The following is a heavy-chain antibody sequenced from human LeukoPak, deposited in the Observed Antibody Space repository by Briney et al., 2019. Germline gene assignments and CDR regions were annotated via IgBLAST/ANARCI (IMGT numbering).Heavy chain of an antibody. J-gene: IGHJ3*01. D-gene: IGHD6-13*01. Sequence: ETLSLTCTVSGDSIGPYYWSWVRQAPGKGLEWVSAISSSSSYIYSADSVKGRFTISRDNAENSLYLQMNSLRDEDTAVYYCARDVVAAAGGDAFDLWGQGTLVTVSS. CDR2: ISSSSSYI. CDR1: GDSIGPYY. CDR3: ARDVVAAAGGDAFDL. V-gene: IGHV3-21*01.